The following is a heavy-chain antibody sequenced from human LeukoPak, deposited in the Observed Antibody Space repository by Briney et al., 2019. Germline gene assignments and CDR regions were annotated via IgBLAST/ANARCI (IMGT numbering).Heavy chain of an antibody. CDR3: ARVYEPYCGGDCADAFDI. V-gene: IGHV1-2*02. D-gene: IGHD2-21*02. CDR2: INPNSGGT. CDR1: GYTFTGYY. Sequence: GASVKVSCKASGYTFTGYYMHWVRQAPGQGLEWMGWINPNSGGTNYAQKFQGRVTMTRDTSISTAFMELSRLRSDDTAVYYCARVYEPYCGGDCADAFDIWGQGTMVTVSS. J-gene: IGHJ3*02.